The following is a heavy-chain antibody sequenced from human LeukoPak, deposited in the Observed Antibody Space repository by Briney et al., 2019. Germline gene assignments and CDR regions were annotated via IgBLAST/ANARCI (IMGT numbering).Heavy chain of an antibody. CDR3: TRGSVSYAH. CDR2: LYAGGTT. Sequence: GGSLRLSCAASGCTVSSNFMSWVRQAPVKGLEWVSVLYAGGTTNYADSVKGRFTISRDNSKNTLYLQMNSLRVEDTAVSYCTRGSVSYAHWGQGTLVTVSS. J-gene: IGHJ4*02. CDR1: GCTVSSNF. V-gene: IGHV3-53*01. D-gene: IGHD3-16*01.